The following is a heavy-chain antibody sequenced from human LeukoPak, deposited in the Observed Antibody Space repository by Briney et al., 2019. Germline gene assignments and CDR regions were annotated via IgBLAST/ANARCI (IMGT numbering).Heavy chain of an antibody. J-gene: IGHJ4*02. CDR2: INHSGST. CDR3: ARGRDYYGSGSSDY. V-gene: IGHV4-34*01. D-gene: IGHD3-10*01. CDR1: GGSFSGYY. Sequence: PSETLSLTCAVYGGSFSGYYWSWIRQPPGKGLEWIGEINHSGSTNYNPSLKSRVTISVDTSKNQFSLKLSFVTAADTAVYYCARGRDYYGSGSSDYWGQGTLVTVSS.